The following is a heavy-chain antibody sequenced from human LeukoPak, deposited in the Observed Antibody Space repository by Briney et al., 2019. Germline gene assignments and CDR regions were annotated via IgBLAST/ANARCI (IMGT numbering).Heavy chain of an antibody. Sequence: SETLSLTCTVSGGSISSGSHYWSWIRQPAGKGLEWIGRIYTSGSTNYNPSLKSRVTISVDTSKNQFSLKLSSVTAADTAVYYCARDLCTNGVCYDAFDIWGQGTMVNVSS. CDR2: IYTSGST. V-gene: IGHV4-61*02. CDR3: ARDLCTNGVCYDAFDI. D-gene: IGHD2-8*01. J-gene: IGHJ3*02. CDR1: GGSISSGSHY.